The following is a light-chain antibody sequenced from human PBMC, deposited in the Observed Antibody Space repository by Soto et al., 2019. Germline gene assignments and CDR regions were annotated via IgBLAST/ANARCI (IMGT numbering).Light chain of an antibody. CDR1: QSISSW. J-gene: IGKJ4*01. Sequence: DIQMTQSPSTLSASVGDRVTITCRASQSISSWLAWYQQKPVKAPNLLIYKASSLESGVPSRFSGSGSGTEFTITISSLQPDDFATYYCQQYNSYPLTFGGGTKVEIK. CDR2: KAS. V-gene: IGKV1-5*03. CDR3: QQYNSYPLT.